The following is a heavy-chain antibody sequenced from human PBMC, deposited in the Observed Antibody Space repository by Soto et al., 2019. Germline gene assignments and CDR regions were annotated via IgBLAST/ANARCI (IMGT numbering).Heavy chain of an antibody. V-gene: IGHV1-46*01. Sequence: ASVKVSCKASGYTFTSYYMHWVRQAPGQGLEWMGIINPSGGSTSYAQKFQGRVTMTRDTSTSTVYMELSSLRSEDTAVYYCARETSTDAYYYDSSGYSTGGIQNWFDPWGQGTLVTVSS. D-gene: IGHD3-22*01. J-gene: IGHJ5*02. CDR2: INPSGGST. CDR3: ARETSTDAYYYDSSGYSTGGIQNWFDP. CDR1: GYTFTSYY.